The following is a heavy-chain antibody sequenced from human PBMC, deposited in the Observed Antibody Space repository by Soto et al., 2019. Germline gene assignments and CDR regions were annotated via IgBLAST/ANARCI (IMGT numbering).Heavy chain of an antibody. J-gene: IGHJ4*02. CDR2: IHCSGST. D-gene: IGHD3-3*01. CDR3: ARVRSNLFDY. CDR1: GDSISTFY. V-gene: IGHV4-59*01. Sequence: CPVSGDSISTFYWSWIRQPPGKGLEWIGYIHCSGSTNYNPSLKSQVIISVDTSKNQFSLKLSSVTAADTAVYFCARVRSNLFDYWGQGTLVTVSS.